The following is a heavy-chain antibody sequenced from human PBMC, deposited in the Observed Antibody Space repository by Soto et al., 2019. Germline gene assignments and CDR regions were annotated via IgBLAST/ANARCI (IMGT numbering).Heavy chain of an antibody. D-gene: IGHD3-10*01. CDR2: INSDAIST. Sequence: EVQLVESGGGLVQPGGSLRLSCAASGFTFSTYWMHWVRQAPGQGLVWVSRINSDAISTNYAESVKGRFTISRDNAKNTMYLQMNSLGAEDTAVYYCARGGSNDTMVRGVVKGFDYWGQGTLVTVSS. CDR3: ARGGSNDTMVRGVVKGFDY. V-gene: IGHV3-74*01. CDR1: GFTFSTYW. J-gene: IGHJ4*02.